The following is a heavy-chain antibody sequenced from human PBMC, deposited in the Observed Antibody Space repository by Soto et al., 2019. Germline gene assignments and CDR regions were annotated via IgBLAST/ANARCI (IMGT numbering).Heavy chain of an antibody. CDR3: SRHIDGSRKASFDY. CDR2: IHSSGST. Sequence: QVQLQESGPGLVKPSETLSLTCAVSGGSISHYYWSWIRQPPGKGLEWIGYIHSSGSTNYNPSLNRQVTISIDTSKNQFSLNLSSVTAAGSAVYFCSRHIDGSRKASFDYWGQGTLVTVSS. D-gene: IGHD3-16*02. V-gene: IGHV4-59*08. J-gene: IGHJ4*02. CDR1: GGSISHYY.